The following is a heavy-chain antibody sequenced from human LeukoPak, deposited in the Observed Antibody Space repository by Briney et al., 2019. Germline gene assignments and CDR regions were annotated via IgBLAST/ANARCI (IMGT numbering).Heavy chain of an antibody. Sequence: ASAKVSCKASVYAFTSYGISWVRQAPEQGLEWMGGISAYNGNTNYAQKLQGRVTMTTDTSTSTAYMELRSLRSHDTVVFYCARAYYYDSSGYYTTHYYYYYMDVWGKGTTVTVSS. CDR2: ISAYNGNT. D-gene: IGHD3-22*01. J-gene: IGHJ6*03. V-gene: IGHV1-18*01. CDR3: ARAYYYDSSGYYTTHYYYYYMDV. CDR1: VYAFTSYG.